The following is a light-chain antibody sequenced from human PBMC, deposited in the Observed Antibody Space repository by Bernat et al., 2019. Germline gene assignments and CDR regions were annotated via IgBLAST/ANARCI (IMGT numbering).Light chain of an antibody. Sequence: EIVLTQSPATLSLSPGDRATLSCRASQSVNTYLAWYQQKSGQAPRLLIYDASTRATGIPARFSGGGSGTDFTLTISSLEPEDFAVYYCQQRTNWITFGQGPRLEIK. CDR2: DAS. CDR3: QQRTNWIT. V-gene: IGKV3-11*01. CDR1: QSVNTY. J-gene: IGKJ5*01.